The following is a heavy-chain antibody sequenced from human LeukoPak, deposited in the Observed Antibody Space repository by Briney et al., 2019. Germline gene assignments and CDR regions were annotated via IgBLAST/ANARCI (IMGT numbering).Heavy chain of an antibody. CDR1: GFTFSNAW. Sequence: GGSLRLSCAASGFTFSNAWMNWVRQAPGKGLEWVAVIWYDGSNKYYADSVKGRFTISRDNSKDTLYLQMNSLRAEDTAVYYCASLDDYGDYWGQGTLVTVSS. CDR3: ASLDDYGDY. V-gene: IGHV3-33*08. J-gene: IGHJ4*02. CDR2: IWYDGSNK.